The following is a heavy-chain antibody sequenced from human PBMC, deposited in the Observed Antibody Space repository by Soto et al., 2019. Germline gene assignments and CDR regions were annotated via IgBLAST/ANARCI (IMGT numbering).Heavy chain of an antibody. CDR2: IYYSGST. CDR3: ARGLGGFDY. Sequence: SETLSLTCTVSGGSIGSYYWSWIRQPPGKGLEWIGYIYYSGSTNYNPSLKSRVTISVDTSKNQFSLKLSSVTAADTAVYYCARGLGGFDYWGQGTLVTVSS. D-gene: IGHD2-15*01. V-gene: IGHV4-59*01. J-gene: IGHJ4*02. CDR1: GGSIGSYY.